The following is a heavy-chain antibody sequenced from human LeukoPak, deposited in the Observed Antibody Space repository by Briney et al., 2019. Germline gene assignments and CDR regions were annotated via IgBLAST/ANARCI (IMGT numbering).Heavy chain of an antibody. CDR1: GFTFSSYA. J-gene: IGHJ4*02. CDR2: ISGSGGST. CDR3: AKIPRYCSSTSCFDY. D-gene: IGHD2-2*01. Sequence: PGGSLRLSCAASGFTFSSYAVSWVRQAPGKGLEWVSAISGSGGSTYYADSVKGRFTISRDNSKNTLYLQMNSLRAEDTAVYYCAKIPRYCSSTSCFDYWGQGTLVTVSS. V-gene: IGHV3-23*01.